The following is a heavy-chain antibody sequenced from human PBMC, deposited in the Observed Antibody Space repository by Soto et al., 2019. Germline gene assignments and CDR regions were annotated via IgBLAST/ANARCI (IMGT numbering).Heavy chain of an antibody. CDR2: INAGNGNT. J-gene: IGHJ5*02. CDR1: GYTLTSYA. D-gene: IGHD6-13*01. CDR3: ARDPLPSSSWYSTWFDP. V-gene: IGHV1-3*01. Sequence: ASVKVSCKASGYTLTSYAMHWVRQAPGQRLEWMGWINAGNGNTKYSQKFQGRVTITRDTSASTAYMELSSLRSEDTAVYYCARDPLPSSSWYSTWFDPWGQGTLVTVSS.